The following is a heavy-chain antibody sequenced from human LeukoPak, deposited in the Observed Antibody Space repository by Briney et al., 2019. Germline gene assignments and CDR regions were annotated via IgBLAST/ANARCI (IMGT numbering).Heavy chain of an antibody. Sequence: PGGSLGLSCTASGFTFSSFAMTWVRQAPGKGLEWVSGISWNSGSIGYADSVKGRFTISRDNAKNSLYLQMNSLRAEDTALYYCARPSGTSYDYYGMDVWGQGTTVTVSS. J-gene: IGHJ6*02. D-gene: IGHD1-26*01. V-gene: IGHV3-9*01. CDR2: ISWNSGSI. CDR3: ARPSGTSYDYYGMDV. CDR1: GFTFSSFA.